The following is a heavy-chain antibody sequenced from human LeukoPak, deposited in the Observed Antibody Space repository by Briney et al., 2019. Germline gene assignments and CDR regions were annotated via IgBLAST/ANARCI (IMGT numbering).Heavy chain of an antibody. CDR2: INHSGST. J-gene: IGHJ4*02. Sequence: SETLSLTCAVYGGSFSGYYWSWIRQPPGKGLEWIGEINHSGSTNYNPSLKSRVTISVDTSKNQFSLKLSSVTAADTAVYYCARENREEGIDYWGQGTLVTVSS. CDR3: ARENREEGIDY. D-gene: IGHD2/OR15-2a*01. CDR1: GGSFSGYY. V-gene: IGHV4-34*01.